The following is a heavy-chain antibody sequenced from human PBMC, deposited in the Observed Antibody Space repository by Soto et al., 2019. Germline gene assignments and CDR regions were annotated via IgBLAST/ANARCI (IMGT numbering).Heavy chain of an antibody. J-gene: IGHJ6*02. D-gene: IGHD1-26*01. CDR2: IIPIFGTA. V-gene: IGHV1-69*01. CDR3: AVPRASGSYSDYYYGMDV. CDR1: GRTFSSYA. Sequence: QVQLVQSGAEVKKPGSSVKVSCKASGRTFSSYAISWVRQAPGQGLEWMGGIIPIFGTANYAQKFQGRVTITADESTSTAYMELSSLRSEDTAVYYCAVPRASGSYSDYYYGMDVWGQGTKVTVSS.